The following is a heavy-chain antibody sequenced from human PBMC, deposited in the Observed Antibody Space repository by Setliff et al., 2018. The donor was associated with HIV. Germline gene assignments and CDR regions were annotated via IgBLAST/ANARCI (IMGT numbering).Heavy chain of an antibody. Sequence: PSETLSLTCTVSGGSISSTTYYWGWIRQPPGKGLEWIGSFHDSGSTSYNPSLKSRVAISVDTSKSQFSLMMTSVTAADTAVYYCARGLSVYSYANVYYYHGMDVWGQGTTVTVSS. V-gene: IGHV4-39*01. CDR1: GGSISSTTYY. CDR2: FHDSGST. CDR3: ARGLSVYSYANVYYYHGMDV. J-gene: IGHJ6*02. D-gene: IGHD5-18*01.